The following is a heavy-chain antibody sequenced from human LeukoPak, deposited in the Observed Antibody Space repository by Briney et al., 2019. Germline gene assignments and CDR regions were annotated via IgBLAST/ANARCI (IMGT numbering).Heavy chain of an antibody. Sequence: GASVKVSCKASGYTFTSYAMNWVRQAPGQGLEWMGWINTNTGNPTYAQGFTGRFVFSLDTSVSTAYLQISSLKAEDTAVYYCAREGVLGAMVRGVIIDYWGQGTLVTVSS. D-gene: IGHD3-10*01. V-gene: IGHV7-4-1*02. CDR1: GYTFTSYA. J-gene: IGHJ4*02. CDR2: INTNTGNP. CDR3: AREGVLGAMVRGVIIDY.